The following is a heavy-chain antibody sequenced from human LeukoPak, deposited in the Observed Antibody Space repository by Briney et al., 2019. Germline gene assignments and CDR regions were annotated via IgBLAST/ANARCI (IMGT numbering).Heavy chain of an antibody. Sequence: GSLRLSCAASGFTSSSYDFSTYAMSLVRQAPRKGLEGVLGLSGTGLTTFYPDSVKGRFTISRDNSKNTLYLQMNSLRADDTAVYYCARGSKTAGTIYTFDYWGQGTLVTVSS. CDR2: LSGTGLTT. V-gene: IGHV3-23*01. J-gene: IGHJ4*02. CDR3: ARGSKTAGTIYTFDY. D-gene: IGHD6-13*01. CDR1: GFTSSSYDFSTYA.